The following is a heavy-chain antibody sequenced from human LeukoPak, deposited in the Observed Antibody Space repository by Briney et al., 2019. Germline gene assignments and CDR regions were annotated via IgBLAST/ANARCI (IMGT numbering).Heavy chain of an antibody. CDR1: GYTFTSYG. CDR3: AIPSTLAYCGGDCYAFDY. V-gene: IGHV1-18*01. J-gene: IGHJ4*02. Sequence: GASVKVSCKASGYTFTSYGISWVRQAPGQGLEWMGWISAYNGNTNYAQKFQGRVTMTTDTSTTTAYMELRSLRSDDTAVYYCAIPSTLAYCGGDCYAFDYWGQGTLVTVSS. CDR2: ISAYNGNT. D-gene: IGHD2-21*02.